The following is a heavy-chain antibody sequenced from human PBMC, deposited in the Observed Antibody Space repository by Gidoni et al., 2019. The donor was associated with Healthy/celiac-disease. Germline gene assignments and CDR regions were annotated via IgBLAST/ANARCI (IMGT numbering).Heavy chain of an antibody. Sequence: QLQLQESGPGLVKPSETLSLTCTVSGGSISSSSYYWGWIRQPPGKGLEWIGSIYYSGSTYYNPSLKSRVTISVDTSKNQFSLKLSSVTAADTAVYYCAREYCTNGVCYNWFDPWGQGTLVTVSS. J-gene: IGHJ5*02. CDR1: GGSISSSSYY. V-gene: IGHV4-39*02. D-gene: IGHD2-8*01. CDR3: AREYCTNGVCYNWFDP. CDR2: IYYSGST.